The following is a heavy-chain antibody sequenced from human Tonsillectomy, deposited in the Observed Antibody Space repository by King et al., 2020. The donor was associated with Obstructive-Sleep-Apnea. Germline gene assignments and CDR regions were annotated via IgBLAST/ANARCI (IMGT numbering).Heavy chain of an antibody. CDR1: GFTFSSYV. CDR3: AKDFRVHTISLFDY. CDR2: ITGSGRNT. V-gene: IGHV3-23*04. Sequence: VQLVESGGGSVQPGGSLRLSCAASGFTFSSYVMNWVRQAPGKGMEWVSGITGSGRNTYYADSVKGRFTISRDNSKNTLYLQMNSLRAEDTAIYYCAKDFRVHTISLFDYWGQGTLVTVSS. D-gene: IGHD5-24*01. J-gene: IGHJ4*02.